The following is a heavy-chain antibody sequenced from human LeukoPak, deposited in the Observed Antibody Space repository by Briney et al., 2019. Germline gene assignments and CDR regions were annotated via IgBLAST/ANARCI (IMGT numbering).Heavy chain of an antibody. CDR2: ISAYNGNT. J-gene: IGHJ4*02. D-gene: IGHD3-22*01. CDR3: ARASAYYYDSSGYGY. Sequence: GASVKVSCKASGYTFTSYGISWVRQAPGQGLEWMGWISAYNGNTNYAQKLQGRVTMTTDTSTSTAYMELRSLRSDDTAVYYCARASAYYYDSSGYGYWGQGTLVTVSS. V-gene: IGHV1-18*01. CDR1: GYTFTSYG.